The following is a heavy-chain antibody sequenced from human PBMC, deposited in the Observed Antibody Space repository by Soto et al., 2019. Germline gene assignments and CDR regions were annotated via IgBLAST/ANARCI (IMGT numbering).Heavy chain of an antibody. Sequence: QVQLVQSGAEEKKPGASVKVSCKASGYTFTGYAMHWVRQAPGQRLEWMGWINAGNGNTKYSQKFQGRVTITRDTSASTAYTELRSLRSEDTAVYYCARAVAVPADFDYWGQGTLVTVSS. CDR1: GYTFTGYA. CDR2: INAGNGNT. D-gene: IGHD6-19*01. J-gene: IGHJ4*02. CDR3: ARAVAVPADFDY. V-gene: IGHV1-3*05.